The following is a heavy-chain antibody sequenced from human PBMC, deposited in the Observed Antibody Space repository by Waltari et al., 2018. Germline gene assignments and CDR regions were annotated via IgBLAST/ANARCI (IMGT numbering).Heavy chain of an antibody. V-gene: IGHV3-23*01. J-gene: IGHJ4*02. CDR3: ATLVGATEKYFDY. CDR1: GFTFSSYA. CDR2: ISGSGGST. D-gene: IGHD1-26*01. Sequence: EVQLLESGGGLVQPGGSLRLSCAASGFTFSSYAMSWVRQAPGKGLEWVSAISGSGGSTYYADSVKGRFTISRDNSQNTLYLQMNSLRAEDTAVYYCATLVGATEKYFDYWGQGTLVTVSS.